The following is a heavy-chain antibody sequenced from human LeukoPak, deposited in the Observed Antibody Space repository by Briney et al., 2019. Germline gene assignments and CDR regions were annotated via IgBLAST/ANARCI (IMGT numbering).Heavy chain of an antibody. V-gene: IGHV3-30*04. D-gene: IGHD5-12*01. CDR1: GFTFSSYA. CDR3: AKDRKWLRLGGADY. Sequence: GGSLRLSCAASGFTFSSYAMHWVRQAPGKGLEWVAVISYDGSNKYYADSVKGRFTISRDNSKNTLYLQMNSLRAEDTAVYYCAKDRKWLRLGGADYWGQGTLVTVSS. CDR2: ISYDGSNK. J-gene: IGHJ4*02.